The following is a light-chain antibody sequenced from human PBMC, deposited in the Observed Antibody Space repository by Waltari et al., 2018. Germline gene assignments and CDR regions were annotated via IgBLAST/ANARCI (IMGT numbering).Light chain of an antibody. V-gene: IGLV2-8*01. Sequence: QSALTQPPSASGSPGQSVTISCTGTSSDVGGYNYVSWYQQHPGKAPKLMIYGVNKRPSGCPDRFSGSRSGNTASLTVSGLQAEDEADYYCSSYSGSNDYVFGTGTEVTVL. CDR1: SSDVGGYNY. CDR3: SSYSGSNDYV. CDR2: GVN. J-gene: IGLJ1*01.